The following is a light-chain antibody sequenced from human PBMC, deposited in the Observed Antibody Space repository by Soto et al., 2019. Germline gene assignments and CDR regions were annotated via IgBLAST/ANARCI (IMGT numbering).Light chain of an antibody. V-gene: IGKV1-39*01. Sequence: DIQMTQSPSSLSASVGDRVTITCRAIQSITNFLNWYQHKPGKAPKVRISAASTLRSGVPSRFSGSGSGTDFTLTISSLQPDDSATYSCQQYHYSVLTFGGGTTVELK. CDR2: AAS. CDR1: QSITNF. J-gene: IGKJ4*01. CDR3: QQYHYSVLT.